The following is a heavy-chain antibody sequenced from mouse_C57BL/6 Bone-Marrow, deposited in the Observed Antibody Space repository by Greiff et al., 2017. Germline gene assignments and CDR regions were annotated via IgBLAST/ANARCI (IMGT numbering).Heavy chain of an antibody. D-gene: IGHD1-1*01. V-gene: IGHV1-39*01. J-gene: IGHJ2*01. Sequence: VHVKQYGPELVKPGASVKISCKASGYSFTDYNMNWVKQSNGKSLEWIGVINPNYGTTSYNQKFKGKATLTVDQSSSTAYMQLNSLTSEDSAVYYCASVTTVFDYWGQGTTLTVSS. CDR1: GYSFTDYN. CDR2: INPNYGTT. CDR3: ASVTTVFDY.